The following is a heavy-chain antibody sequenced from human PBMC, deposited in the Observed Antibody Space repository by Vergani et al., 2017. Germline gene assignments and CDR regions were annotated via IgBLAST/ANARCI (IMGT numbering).Heavy chain of an antibody. D-gene: IGHD3-16*01. J-gene: IGHJ4*02. Sequence: QVQLQESGPGLVKPSETLSLTCAVSGYSISSGYYWGWIRQPPGKGLEWIGSIYHSGSTYYNPSLKSRVTISVDTSKNQFSLKLSSVTAADTAVYYWALGGGDGGQGTLVTVSS. V-gene: IGHV4-38-2*01. CDR2: IYHSGST. CDR1: GYSISSGYY. CDR3: ALGGGD.